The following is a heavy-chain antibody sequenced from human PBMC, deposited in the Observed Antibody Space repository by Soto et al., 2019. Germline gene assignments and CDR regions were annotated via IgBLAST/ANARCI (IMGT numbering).Heavy chain of an antibody. CDR1: GFTFSSYG. V-gene: IGHV3-33*01. D-gene: IGHD1-26*01. CDR2: IWYDGSNK. Sequence: PGGSLRLSCAASGFTFSSYGMHWVRQAPGKGLEWVAVIWYDGSNKYYADSVKGRFTISRDNSKNTLYLQMNILRAEDTAVYYCARDRASYYYYGMDVWGQGTTVTVSS. J-gene: IGHJ6*02. CDR3: ARDRASYYYYGMDV.